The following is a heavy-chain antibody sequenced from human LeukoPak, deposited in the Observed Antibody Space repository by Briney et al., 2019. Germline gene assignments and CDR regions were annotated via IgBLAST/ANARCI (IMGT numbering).Heavy chain of an antibody. CDR1: GFTFDDYA. V-gene: IGHV3-9*01. J-gene: IGHJ4*02. D-gene: IGHD3-22*01. Sequence: QTGGSLRLSCAASGFTFDDYAMHWVRQAPRKGLEWVSGISWNSGSIGYADSVKGRFTISRDNAKNSLYLQMNSLRAEDTALYYCAKDILEYRPTYYYDSSGLEFDYWGQGTLVTVSS. CDR2: ISWNSGSI. CDR3: AKDILEYRPTYYYDSSGLEFDY.